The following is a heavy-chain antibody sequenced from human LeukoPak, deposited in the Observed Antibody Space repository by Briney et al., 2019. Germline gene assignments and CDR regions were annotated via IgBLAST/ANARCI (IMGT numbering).Heavy chain of an antibody. D-gene: IGHD5-18*01. CDR2: ISSSTTII. J-gene: IGHJ4*02. CDR1: GFTFSRYG. Sequence: HPGGSLRLSCAASGFTFSRYGMDWVRQAPGKGLEWVSYISSSTTIIYYESSVKGRFTISRDNARKSVYLQMNSLRAEDTALYYCARDLGRQLWSPYYFDYWGQGTLVTVSS. V-gene: IGHV3-48*04. CDR3: ARDLGRQLWSPYYFDY.